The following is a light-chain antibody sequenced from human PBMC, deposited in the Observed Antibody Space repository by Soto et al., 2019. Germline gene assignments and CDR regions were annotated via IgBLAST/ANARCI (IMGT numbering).Light chain of an antibody. Sequence: QSVLTQPASVSGSPGQSITISCTGTSSDVGGYNYVSWYQHHPGKAPKLMIYEVSNRPSGVSNRFSGSKSANTASLTISGLKAEDEADYYCTSYTSTSTTYVFGAGTKVTVL. J-gene: IGLJ1*01. V-gene: IGLV2-14*01. CDR2: EVS. CDR3: TSYTSTSTTYV. CDR1: SSDVGGYNY.